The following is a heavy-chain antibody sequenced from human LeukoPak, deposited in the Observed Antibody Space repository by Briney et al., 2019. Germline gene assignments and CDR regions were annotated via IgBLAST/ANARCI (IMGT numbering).Heavy chain of an antibody. J-gene: IGHJ4*02. V-gene: IGHV4-59*01. D-gene: IGHD6-13*01. Sequence: PGGSLRLSCAASGFTFSSYWSWIRQPPGKGLEWIGYIYYSGSTNYNPSLKSRVTISVDTSKNQFSLKLSSVTAADTAVYYCARGPYSSSWYRQFDYWGQGTPVTVSS. CDR3: ARGPYSSSWYRQFDY. CDR2: IYYSGST. CDR1: GFTFSSY.